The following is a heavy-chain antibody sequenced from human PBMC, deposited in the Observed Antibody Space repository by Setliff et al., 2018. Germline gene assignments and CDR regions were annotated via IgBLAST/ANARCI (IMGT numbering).Heavy chain of an antibody. J-gene: IGHJ4*02. V-gene: IGHV1-69*06. CDR1: GGTFDSYS. CDR2: FTPILLTP. D-gene: IGHD3-3*01. Sequence: ASVKVSCKASGGTFDSYSFTWLRQAPGQGLEWVGGFTPILLTPNYAQKFQGRITITADKSTSTAYMELSGLRSDDTAVYFCARPRSPKISIFGVTPFDYWGQGTLVTVPS. CDR3: ARPRSPKISIFGVTPFDY.